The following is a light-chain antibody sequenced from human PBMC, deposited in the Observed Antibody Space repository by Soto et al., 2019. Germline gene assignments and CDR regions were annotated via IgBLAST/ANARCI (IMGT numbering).Light chain of an antibody. J-gene: IGKJ1*01. CDR3: QQYYNWWT. CDR2: GAS. Sequence: EIVLTQSPGTLSLSPGERATLSCGASQTVTSNYLAWYQQKPGQAPRLLIYGASTRVTGIPARFSGSGSGTEFTLTISSLQSEDFAVYHCQQYYNWWTFGQGTKVDIK. CDR1: QTVTSN. V-gene: IGKV3-15*01.